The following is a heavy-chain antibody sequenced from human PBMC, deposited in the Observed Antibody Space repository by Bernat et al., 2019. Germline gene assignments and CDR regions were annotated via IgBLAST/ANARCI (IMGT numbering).Heavy chain of an antibody. J-gene: IGHJ4*02. CDR3: ARDAGVTMVRGGVDY. CDR2: ISSSSSYI. Sequence: EVQLVESGGGLVKPGGSLRLSCAASGFTFSSYSMNWVRQAPGKGLEWVSSISSSSSYIYYADPVKGRFTISRDNAKTSLYLQMNSLRAEDTAVYYCARDAGVTMVRGGVDYWGQGTLVTVSS. CDR1: GFTFSSYS. V-gene: IGHV3-21*01. D-gene: IGHD3-10*01.